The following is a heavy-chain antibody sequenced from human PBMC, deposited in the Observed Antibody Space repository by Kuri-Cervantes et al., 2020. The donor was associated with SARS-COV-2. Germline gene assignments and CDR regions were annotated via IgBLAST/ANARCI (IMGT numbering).Heavy chain of an antibody. CDR1: GFTFSSYA. CDR3: ARDEETVVNSYAFDI. J-gene: IGHJ3*02. CDR2: ISGSGGST. V-gene: IGHV3-23*01. Sequence: GRSLRLSCAAAGFTFSSYALSWVRQAPGQGLEWFSVISGSGGSTYYADSVKGWFTISRDNSKNTLYLQMNSLRAEDTAVYYCARDEETVVNSYAFDIWGQGTMVTVSS. D-gene: IGHD4-23*01.